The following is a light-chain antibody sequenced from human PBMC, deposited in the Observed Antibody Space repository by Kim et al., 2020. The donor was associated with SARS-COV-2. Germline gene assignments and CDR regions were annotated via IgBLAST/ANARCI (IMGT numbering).Light chain of an antibody. J-gene: IGLJ3*02. V-gene: IGLV6-57*03. CDR3: QSYDSNNQGV. Sequence: KTVTISCTRRGGTIASNYVQWYQQRPGSAPPTVIYEDNQRPSGVPDRFSGSIDSSSNSASLTISGLKTEDEADYYCQSYDSNNQGVFGGGTQLTVL. CDR1: GGTIASNY. CDR2: EDN.